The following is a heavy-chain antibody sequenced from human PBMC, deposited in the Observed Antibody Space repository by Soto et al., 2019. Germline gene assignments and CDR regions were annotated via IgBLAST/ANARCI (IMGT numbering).Heavy chain of an antibody. V-gene: IGHV3-23*01. Sequence: GGSLRLSCAVSGFTFNIYAMSWVRQAPGKGLEWVSAISGSGDTTYYADSVKGRFTISRDNSKNTLYLQMNSLRAEDTAVYYCANSFGELSSWGQGTLVTVSS. J-gene: IGHJ5*02. CDR3: ANSFGELSS. CDR1: GFTFNIYA. CDR2: ISGSGDTT. D-gene: IGHD3-10*01.